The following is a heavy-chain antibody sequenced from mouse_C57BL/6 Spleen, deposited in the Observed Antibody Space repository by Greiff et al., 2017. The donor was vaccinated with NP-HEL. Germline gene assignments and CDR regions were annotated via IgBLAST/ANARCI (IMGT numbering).Heavy chain of an antibody. CDR2: IDPETGGT. D-gene: IGHD2-3*01. Sequence: VQVVESGAELVRPGASVTLSCKASGYTFTDYEMHWVKQTPVHGLEWIGAIDPETGGTVYNQKFKGKAILTADKSSSTAYMELRSLTSEDSAVYYCTRIYDGYLYWGQGTLVTVSA. CDR3: TRIYDGYLY. J-gene: IGHJ3*01. CDR1: GYTFTDYE. V-gene: IGHV1-15*01.